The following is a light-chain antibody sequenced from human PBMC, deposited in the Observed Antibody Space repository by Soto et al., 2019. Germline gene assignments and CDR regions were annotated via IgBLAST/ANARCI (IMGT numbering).Light chain of an antibody. CDR2: GAS. CDR1: QSVTSNY. V-gene: IGKV3D-20*02. CDR3: QQRTNWPLTT. J-gene: IGKJ5*01. Sequence: EIVLTQSPDTLSLSPGERATLSCRASQSVTSNYLAWYQQKPGQAPRLLIFGASIRATGIPDRFSGSGSGTDFTLTISSLQSEDFAIYYCQQRTNWPLTTFGHGTRLEI.